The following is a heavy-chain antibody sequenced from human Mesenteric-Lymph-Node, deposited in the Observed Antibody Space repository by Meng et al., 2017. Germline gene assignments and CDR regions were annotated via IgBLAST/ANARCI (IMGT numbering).Heavy chain of an antibody. D-gene: IGHD3-10*01. V-gene: IGHV1-46*01. CDR1: GYTFTSYY. J-gene: IGHJ4*02. CDR2: INPSGGST. Sequence: ASVKVSCKASGYTFTSYYMHWVRQAPGQGLEWMGIINPSGGSTSYAQKFQGRVTMTRDTSTSTVYMELSSLRSEDTAVYYCARDREPWFGELLSYYFDYWGQGTLVTVSS. CDR3: ARDREPWFGELLSYYFDY.